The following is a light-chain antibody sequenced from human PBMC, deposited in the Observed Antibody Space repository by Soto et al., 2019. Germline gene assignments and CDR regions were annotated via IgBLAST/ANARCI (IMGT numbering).Light chain of an antibody. CDR1: QSVSSSY. CDR2: GAS. Sequence: ERVLTQSVGALSLYTGERATLSCRASQSVSSSYLAWYQQKPGQAPRLLIYGASSRATGIPDRFSGSGSGTDFTLTISRLEPEDFAGYYCQQYASSPSFAGETKVHIK. V-gene: IGKV3-20*01. CDR3: QQYASSPS. J-gene: IGKJ4*01.